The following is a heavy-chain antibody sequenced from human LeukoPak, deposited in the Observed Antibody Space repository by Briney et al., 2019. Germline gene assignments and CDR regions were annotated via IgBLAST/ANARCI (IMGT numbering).Heavy chain of an antibody. D-gene: IGHD2-15*01. Sequence: PGGSLRLSCAASGLRFSSYAMSWVRQAPGKGLEWVSGISDSGGSTYYADSVKGRFTISRDTSKNALYLQMNSLRAEDTAIYYCAKDRVYCSGGSCSMSSFDYWGHGTRVTVSS. J-gene: IGHJ4*01. V-gene: IGHV3-23*01. CDR3: AKDRVYCSGGSCSMSSFDY. CDR1: GLRFSSYA. CDR2: ISDSGGST.